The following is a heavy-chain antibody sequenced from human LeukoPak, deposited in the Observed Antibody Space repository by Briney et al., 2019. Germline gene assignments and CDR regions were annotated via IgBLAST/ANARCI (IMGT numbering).Heavy chain of an antibody. CDR2: ISYDGSKK. Sequence: GGSLRLSCAASGFTVSNNYMSWVRQAPGKGLEWVAVISYDGSKKYYGDSVKGRFTISRDNSENTLYLQMNSLRTEDTAIFYCAGITVAGSRQFDYWGQGTLVTVSS. CDR1: GFTVSNNY. D-gene: IGHD6-19*01. V-gene: IGHV3-30-3*01. CDR3: AGITVAGSRQFDY. J-gene: IGHJ4*02.